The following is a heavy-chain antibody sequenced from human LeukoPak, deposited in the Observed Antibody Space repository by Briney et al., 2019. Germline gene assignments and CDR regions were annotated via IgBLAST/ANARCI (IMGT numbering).Heavy chain of an antibody. CDR3: PRITAYDDS. CDR1: GFSVCGIH. Sequence: GGSLRLSCVASGFSVCGIHMNWVRQAPGKGLEWVSGIYVDGSTYYADSVKGRFTISRDNSRNTLYLQMNSLRAEDTAVYYCPRITAYDDSWGQGTLVTVSS. CDR2: IYVDGST. D-gene: IGHD1-20*01. J-gene: IGHJ5*01. V-gene: IGHV3-53*01.